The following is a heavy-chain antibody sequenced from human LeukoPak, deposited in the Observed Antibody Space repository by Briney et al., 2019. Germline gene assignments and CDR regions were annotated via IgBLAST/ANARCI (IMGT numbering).Heavy chain of an antibody. CDR2: INHSGST. V-gene: IGHV4-34*01. CDR3: ARTPSYYYDSSGYYLLPERRYYFDY. J-gene: IGHJ4*02. CDR1: GGSFSGYY. Sequence: SETLSLTCAVYGGSFSGYYWSWIRQPPGKGLEWIGEINHSGSTNYNPSLKSRVTISVDTSKNQFSPKLSSVTAADTAVYYCARTPSYYYDSSGYYLLPERRYYFDYWGQGTLVTVSS. D-gene: IGHD3-22*01.